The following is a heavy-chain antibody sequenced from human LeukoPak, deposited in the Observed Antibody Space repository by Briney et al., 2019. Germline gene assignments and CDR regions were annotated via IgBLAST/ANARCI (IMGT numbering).Heavy chain of an antibody. CDR1: GFTFSSYE. CDR3: ARSPTGSGWYYFDY. V-gene: IGHV3-48*03. CDR2: ITGGGSSI. D-gene: IGHD6-19*01. Sequence: GALRLSCAASGFTFSSYEMNWVRQAPGKGLEWLSYITGGGSSIYYADSVKGRITISRDNAKNSLYLQMNSLRAEDTAVYYCARSPTGSGWYYFDYWGQGTLVTVSS. J-gene: IGHJ4*02.